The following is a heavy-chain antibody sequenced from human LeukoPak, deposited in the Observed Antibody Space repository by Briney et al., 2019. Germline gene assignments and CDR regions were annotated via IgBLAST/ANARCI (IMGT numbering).Heavy chain of an antibody. V-gene: IGHV1-2*02. CDR1: GYTFTGYY. D-gene: IGHD4-23*01. J-gene: IGHJ4*02. Sequence: GASVKVSCEASGYTFTGYYMHWVRQAPGQGLEWMGWINPNSGGTNYAQKFQGRVTMTRDTSISTAYMELSRLRSDDTAVYYCARAFSAVVPNFDYWGQGTLVTVSS. CDR2: INPNSGGT. CDR3: ARAFSAVVPNFDY.